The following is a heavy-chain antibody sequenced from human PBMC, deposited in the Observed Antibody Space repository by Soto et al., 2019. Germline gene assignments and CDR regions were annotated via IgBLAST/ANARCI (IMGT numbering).Heavy chain of an antibody. CDR1: GFTFSNYW. V-gene: IGHV3-74*03. D-gene: IGHD2-2*01. CDR2: INSDGSST. CDR3: ARVETCNSISCYSVFES. J-gene: IGHJ4*02. Sequence: EVQLVESGGGLVQPGGSLRLSCTASGFTFSNYWMHWVRQPPGKGLVWVSRINSDGSSTTYADSVKGRFTISRDNAKNTLYLQMDSLRAEGTAVYYCARVETCNSISCYSVFESWGQGTLVTVSS.